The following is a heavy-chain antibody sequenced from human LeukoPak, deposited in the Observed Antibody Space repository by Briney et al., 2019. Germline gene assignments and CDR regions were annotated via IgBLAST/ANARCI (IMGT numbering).Heavy chain of an antibody. CDR1: GGSFSGYY. D-gene: IGHD6-6*01. Sequence: SETLSLTCAVYGGSFSGYYWSWFRQPPGKGLEWIGEINHSGSTNYNPSLKSRVTISVDTSKNQFFLKLSSVTAADTAVYYCASAGYSSSSFDYWGQGTLVTVSS. CDR3: ASAGYSSSSFDY. J-gene: IGHJ4*02. V-gene: IGHV4-34*01. CDR2: INHSGST.